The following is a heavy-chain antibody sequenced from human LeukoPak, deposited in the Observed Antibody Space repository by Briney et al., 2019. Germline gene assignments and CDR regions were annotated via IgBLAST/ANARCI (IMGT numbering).Heavy chain of an antibody. D-gene: IGHD5-18*01. CDR3: ARVRSYGVYFDY. Sequence: PSETLSLTCTVSGGSISSYYWSWIRQPPGKGLEWIGYIYYSGSTNYNPSLKSRVTISVDTSKNQFSLKLSSVTAADTAVYYCARVRSYGVYFDYWGQGTLVTVFS. J-gene: IGHJ4*02. CDR1: GGSISSYY. V-gene: IGHV4-59*01. CDR2: IYYSGST.